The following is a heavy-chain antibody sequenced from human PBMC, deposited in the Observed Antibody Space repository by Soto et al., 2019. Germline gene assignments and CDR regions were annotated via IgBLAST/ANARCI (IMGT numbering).Heavy chain of an antibody. J-gene: IGHJ4*02. V-gene: IGHV4-31*03. D-gene: IGHD5-18*01. Sequence: SETLSLTCTVSGGSISSGGYYWNWIRQHPGKGLEWIGYIYYSGSTYYNPSLKSRVTISVDTSKNQFSLKLSSVTAADTAVYYCARASHTAIDYWGQGTLVTVSS. CDR3: ARASHTAIDY. CDR2: IYYSGST. CDR1: GGSISSGGYY.